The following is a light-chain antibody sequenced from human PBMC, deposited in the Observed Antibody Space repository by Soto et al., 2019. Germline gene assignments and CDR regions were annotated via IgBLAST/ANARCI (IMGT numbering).Light chain of an antibody. CDR2: AAS. V-gene: IGKV1-27*01. J-gene: IGKJ4*01. Sequence: DIQITQPPSSLSASVEDALTITCRARQSSSSYLNWYQQKPGKAPKLLIYAASSLQAGVPSRFSGSGSGTDFTLTISSLQPEDVAAYYCQKYNSAPLTFGGGTKVDIK. CDR1: QSSSSY. CDR3: QKYNSAPLT.